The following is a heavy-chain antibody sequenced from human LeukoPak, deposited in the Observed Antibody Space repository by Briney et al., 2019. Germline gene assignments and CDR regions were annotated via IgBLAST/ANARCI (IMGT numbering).Heavy chain of an antibody. V-gene: IGHV3-72*01. D-gene: IGHD4-17*01. J-gene: IGHJ4*02. CDR2: IRNKANIYTT. CDR1: GFTFSDHF. Sequence: GGSLRLSCAASGFTFSDHFMDWVRQAPGKGLEWVGRIRNKANIYTTEYAASVRGRFTISRDDSKNSLYLQIKSLKAEDTAVYYCARVVGYGDFDYWGQGTLVTVSS. CDR3: ARVVGYGDFDY.